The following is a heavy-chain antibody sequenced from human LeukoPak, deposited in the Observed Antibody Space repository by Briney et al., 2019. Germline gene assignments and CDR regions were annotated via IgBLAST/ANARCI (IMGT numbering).Heavy chain of an antibody. D-gene: IGHD2-2*01. J-gene: IGHJ4*02. CDR3: AKVSRFAVVPAAMLDY. Sequence: GGSLRLSCAASGFTFRSYAMSWVRQAPRKGLEWVSAISVSGDITYSADPVKGRSTISWDNFKNSPYLHMDSLRAQNTAGYSFAKVSRFAVVPAAMLDYWGQGIQVTVSS. CDR1: GFTFRSYA. CDR2: ISVSGDIT. V-gene: IGHV3-23*01.